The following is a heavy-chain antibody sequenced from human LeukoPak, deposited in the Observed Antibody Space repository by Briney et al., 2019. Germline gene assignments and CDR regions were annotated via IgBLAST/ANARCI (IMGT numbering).Heavy chain of an antibody. J-gene: IGHJ3*02. Sequence: SETLSLTCTVSGGSISSYYWSWIRQPPGKELEWIGYIYYSGSTNYNPSLKSRVTISVDTSKNQFSLKLSSVTAADTAVYYCARGYETGFDIWGQGTMVTVSS. CDR3: ARGYETGFDI. CDR1: GGSISSYY. CDR2: IYYSGST. V-gene: IGHV4-59*08. D-gene: IGHD6-13*01.